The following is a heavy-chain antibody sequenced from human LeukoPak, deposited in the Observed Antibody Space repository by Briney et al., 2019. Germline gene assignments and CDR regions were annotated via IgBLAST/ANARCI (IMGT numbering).Heavy chain of an antibody. J-gene: IGHJ4*02. V-gene: IGHV4-28*01. D-gene: IGHD3-10*02. CDR1: GYSISGSNW. CDR3: ARRAPMFSYFDY. CDR2: IYYSGST. Sequence: SETLSLTCAVSGYSISGSNWWGWIRQPPGKGLEWIGYIYYSGSTYYNPSLTGRVTMSVDTSKNQFSLRLSSVTAVDTAVCYCARRAPMFSYFDYWGQGTLVTVSS.